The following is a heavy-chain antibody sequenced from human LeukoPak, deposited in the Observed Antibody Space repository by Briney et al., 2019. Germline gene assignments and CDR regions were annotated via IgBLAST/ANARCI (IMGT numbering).Heavy chain of an antibody. CDR3: ATAAMTTVTPRYFDY. Sequence: GASVKVSRKSSGGTFSSYAISWVRQAPGQGLEWMGGIIPIFGTANYAQKFQGRVTITTDESTSTAYMELSSLRSEDTAVYYCATAAMTTVTPRYFDYWGQGTLVTVSS. J-gene: IGHJ4*02. D-gene: IGHD4-17*01. CDR2: IIPIFGTA. V-gene: IGHV1-69*05. CDR1: GGTFSSYA.